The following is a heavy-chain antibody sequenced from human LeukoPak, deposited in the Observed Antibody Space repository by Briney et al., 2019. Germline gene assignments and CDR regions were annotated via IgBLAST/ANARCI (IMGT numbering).Heavy chain of an antibody. Sequence: PSETLSLTCTVSGGSISSSSYQWGWIRQPPGKGLEWIGSFYYSGNTYYSPSLKSRVTVSVDTSKNLFSLNLTSVTAADTAVYYCARISIAVVPAYFDYWDQGTLVTVSS. V-gene: IGHV4-39*01. D-gene: IGHD2-2*01. CDR2: FYYSGNT. CDR1: GGSISSSSYQ. J-gene: IGHJ4*02. CDR3: ARISIAVVPAYFDY.